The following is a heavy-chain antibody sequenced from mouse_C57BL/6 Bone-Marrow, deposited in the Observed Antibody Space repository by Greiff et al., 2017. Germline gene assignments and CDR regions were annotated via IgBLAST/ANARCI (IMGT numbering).Heavy chain of an antibody. D-gene: IGHD1-1*01. CDR2: IDPETGGT. J-gene: IGHJ2*01. CDR3: TPSSYDFDY. CDR1: GYTFTDYE. V-gene: IGHV1-15*01. Sequence: VQLQQSGAELVRPGASVTLSCKASGYTFTDYEMHWVKPTPVHGLEWIGAIDPETGGTAYNQKFKGKAILNADKSSSTAYMELRSLTSEDSAVYYCTPSSYDFDYWGQGTTLTVSS.